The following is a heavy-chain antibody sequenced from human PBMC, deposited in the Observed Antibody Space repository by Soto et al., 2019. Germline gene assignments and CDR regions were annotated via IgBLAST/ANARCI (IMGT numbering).Heavy chain of an antibody. CDR1: GDSITSSYW. D-gene: IGHD6-13*01. CDR3: SRPEPFTAAGPY. CDR2: IYHSGVT. Sequence: QLQESGPGLVQPSGTLSLTCAVSGDSITSSYWSWLRQPPGKGLEWIADIYHSGVTNYNPSLRSRXXIXLXXSRNQFSLQLNSLSAADTAVYYCSRPEPFTAAGPYWGQGTLVTVSS. J-gene: IGHJ4*02. V-gene: IGHV4-4*02.